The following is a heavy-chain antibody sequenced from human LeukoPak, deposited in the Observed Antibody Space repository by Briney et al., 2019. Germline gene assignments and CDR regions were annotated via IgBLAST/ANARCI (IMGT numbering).Heavy chain of an antibody. D-gene: IGHD1-26*01. CDR2: ISSSSSYI. Sequence: GGSLRLSCVVSGFTFNRCWMNWVRQAPGKGLEWVSSISSSSSYIYYADSVKGRFTISRDNAKNSLYLQMDSLRAEDTAVYYCARRSSGSPPYYFDYWGQGTLVTVSS. V-gene: IGHV3-21*01. J-gene: IGHJ4*02. CDR1: GFTFNRCW. CDR3: ARRSSGSPPYYFDY.